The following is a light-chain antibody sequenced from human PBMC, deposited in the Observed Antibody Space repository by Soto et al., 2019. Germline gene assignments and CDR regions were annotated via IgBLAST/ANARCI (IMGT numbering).Light chain of an antibody. CDR1: SSDVGAYDY. J-gene: IGLJ1*01. Sequence: QSALTQPASVSGSPGQSIAISCTGTSSDVGAYDYVSWYQRHPDRAPRLVIYEVSNRPSGVSNRFSGSKSVNTATLTISGLQAEDEADYYCASHTTTNTRVFGTGTKVTVL. V-gene: IGLV2-14*03. CDR3: ASHTTTNTRV. CDR2: EVS.